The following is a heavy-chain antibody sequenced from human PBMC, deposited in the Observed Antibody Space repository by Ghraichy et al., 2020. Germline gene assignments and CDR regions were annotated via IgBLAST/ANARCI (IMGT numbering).Heavy chain of an antibody. CDR3: AREGSCSGGSCYSSYYYYYYGMDV. D-gene: IGHD2-15*01. CDR2: ISAYNGNT. CDR1: GYTFTSYG. Sequence: ASVKVSCKASGYTFTSYGISWVRQAPGQGLEWMGWISAYNGNTNYAQKLQGRVTMTTDTSTSTAYMELRSLRSDDTAVYYCAREGSCSGGSCYSSYYYYYYGMDVWGQGTTVTVSS. V-gene: IGHV1-18*04. J-gene: IGHJ6*02.